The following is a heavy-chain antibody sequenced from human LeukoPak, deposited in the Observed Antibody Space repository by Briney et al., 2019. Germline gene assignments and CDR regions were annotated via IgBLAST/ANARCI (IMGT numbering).Heavy chain of an antibody. J-gene: IGHJ4*02. V-gene: IGHV1-69*13. Sequence: SVKVSCKASGGTFSSYAISWVRQAPGQGLEWMGGIIPIFGTANYAQKFQGRVTITADESTSTAYMELSSLRSEDTAVYYCARDPGGVVGATMVDYWGQGTLVTVSS. CDR1: GGTFSSYA. CDR2: IIPIFGTA. CDR3: ARDPGGVVGATMVDY. D-gene: IGHD1-26*01.